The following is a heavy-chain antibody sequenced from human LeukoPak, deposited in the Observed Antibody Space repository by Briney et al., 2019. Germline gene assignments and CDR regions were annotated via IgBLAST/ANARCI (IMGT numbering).Heavy chain of an antibody. CDR3: ASLWELNPFDY. V-gene: IGHV3-11*01. Sequence: GGSLRLSCAASGFTFSDYYMSWIHQAPGKGLEWVSYISSSGSTIYYADSVKGRFTISRDNAKNSLYLQMNSLRAEDTAVYYCASLWELNPFDYWGQGTLVTVSS. CDR2: ISSSGSTI. CDR1: GFTFSDYY. J-gene: IGHJ4*02. D-gene: IGHD1-26*01.